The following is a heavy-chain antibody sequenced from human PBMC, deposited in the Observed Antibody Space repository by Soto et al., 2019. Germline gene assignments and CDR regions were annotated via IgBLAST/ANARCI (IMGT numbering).Heavy chain of an antibody. CDR1: GFTFRSYV. Sequence: QVQLVESGGGVVQPGTSLRVSCVGSGFTFRSYVIHWVRQAPGKGLEWVALTSYDGSDKYYGDSVRGRFTISRDNSRNTVDLQIDSLRLADTALYYCSRWGTMGGLDVWGQGTLVSVSS. V-gene: IGHV3-30*19. CDR3: SRWGTMGGLDV. J-gene: IGHJ1*01. D-gene: IGHD3-16*01. CDR2: TSYDGSDK.